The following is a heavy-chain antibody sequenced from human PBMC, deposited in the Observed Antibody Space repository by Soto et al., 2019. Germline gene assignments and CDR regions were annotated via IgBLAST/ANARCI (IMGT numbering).Heavy chain of an antibody. CDR2: IYTSGST. CDR3: ARASSGWKNWFDP. V-gene: IGHV4-4*07. CDR1: GGSVSSYY. Sequence: XTLSVTCTVSGGSVSSYYWSWIRQPAGKGLEWIGRIYTSGSTNYNPSLKSRVTMSVDTSKKQFSLKLSSVTAADTDVYYCARASSGWKNWFDPWGQGTLVTVSS. D-gene: IGHD6-19*01. J-gene: IGHJ5*02.